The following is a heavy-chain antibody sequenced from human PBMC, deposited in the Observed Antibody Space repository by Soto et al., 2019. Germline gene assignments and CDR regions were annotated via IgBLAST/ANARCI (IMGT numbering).Heavy chain of an antibody. CDR3: ATRLDCSGGSCRHYYFDY. Sequence: KPSETLSLTCTVSGGSISSGGYYWSWVRQHPGKGLEWIGYIYYSGSTYYNPSLKSRVTISVDTSKNQFSLKLSSVTAADTAVYYCATRLDCSGGSCRHYYFDYWGQGTLVTVSS. V-gene: IGHV4-31*03. CDR1: GGSISSGGYY. J-gene: IGHJ4*02. D-gene: IGHD2-15*01. CDR2: IYYSGST.